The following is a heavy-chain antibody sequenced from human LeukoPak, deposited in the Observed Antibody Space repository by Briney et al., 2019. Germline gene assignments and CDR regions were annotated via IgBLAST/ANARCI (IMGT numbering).Heavy chain of an antibody. CDR2: ISGDGSDT. CDR3: ARVNRLIVVGGTPLLDY. Sequence: PGGSLRLSCEGSGFIFSNDWIHWVRQDSGKGLVWLSRISGDGSDTTYADSVKGRFTISRDNAKNTVHLQMNSLRAEDTGIYFCARVNRLIVVGGTPLLDYWGRGTLVTVSS. J-gene: IGHJ4*02. V-gene: IGHV3-74*03. D-gene: IGHD2-15*01. CDR1: GFIFSNDW.